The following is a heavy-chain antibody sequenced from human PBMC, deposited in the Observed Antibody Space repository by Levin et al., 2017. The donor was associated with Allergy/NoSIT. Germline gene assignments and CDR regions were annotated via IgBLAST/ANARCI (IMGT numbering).Heavy chain of an antibody. D-gene: IGHD2-15*01. J-gene: IGHJ4*02. CDR2: ISGGGSST. CDR1: GFTFNNYA. CDR3: AKDREGVALVVPATYYFDY. Sequence: SCAASGFTFNNYAMSWVRQAPGKGLEWVSAISGGGSSTYYADSVKGRFTISRDNSKSTLYLQMNTLRAEDTAVYYCAKDREGVALVVPATYYFDYWGQGTLVTVSS. V-gene: IGHV3-23*01.